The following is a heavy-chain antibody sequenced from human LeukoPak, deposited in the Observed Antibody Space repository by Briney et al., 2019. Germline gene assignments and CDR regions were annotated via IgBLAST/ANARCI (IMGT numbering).Heavy chain of an antibody. V-gene: IGHV3-7*01. CDR1: GFTFSSYA. CDR2: IKQDGSEK. J-gene: IGHJ4*02. CDR3: ARIPRVAATPHFDY. D-gene: IGHD2-15*01. Sequence: PGRSLRLSCAASGFTFSSYAMHWVRQAPGKGLEWVANIKQDGSEKYYVDSVKGRFTISRDNAKNSLYLQMNSLRAEDTAVYYCARIPRVAATPHFDYWGQGTLVTVSS.